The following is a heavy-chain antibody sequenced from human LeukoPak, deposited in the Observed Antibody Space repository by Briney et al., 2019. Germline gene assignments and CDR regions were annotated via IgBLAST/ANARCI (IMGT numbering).Heavy chain of an antibody. J-gene: IGHJ3*01. V-gene: IGHV4-30-2*01. CDR3: ARHLSGECTTDCYSPDAYDL. Sequence: SETLSLTCTVSGGSISSGGYYWSWIRQPPGKGLEWIGYIYHSGSTYYNPSLQSRVTISLDRSKNQFSLKLSSVTAADTALYYCARHLSGECTTDCYSPDAYDLWGQGTMVTVSS. CDR2: IYHSGST. D-gene: IGHD2-21*02. CDR1: GGSISSGGYY.